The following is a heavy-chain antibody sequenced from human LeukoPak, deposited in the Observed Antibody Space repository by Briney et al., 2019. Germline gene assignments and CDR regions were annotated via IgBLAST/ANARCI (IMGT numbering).Heavy chain of an antibody. CDR1: GFSFSNYA. V-gene: IGHV3-23*01. J-gene: IGHJ5*02. D-gene: IGHD6-6*01. CDR3: AKSSPRPGDR. CDR2: ISGTGGTT. Sequence: GGSLRLSCAASGFSFSNYAMSWVRQAPGKGLEWVSGISGTGGTTYYVDSVKGQFTISRDNSKNTLFLQMNSLRADDTAVYYCAKSSPRPGDRWGQGTLVIVSS.